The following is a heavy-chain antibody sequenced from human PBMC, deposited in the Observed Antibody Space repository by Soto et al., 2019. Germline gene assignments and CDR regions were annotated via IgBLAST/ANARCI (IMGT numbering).Heavy chain of an antibody. CDR1: GFSLSTSGVG. CDR2: IYWDEDK. J-gene: IGHJ4*02. CDR3: AHGSVATTFDY. Sequence: QITLKESGPTLVKPTQTLPLTCTFSGFSLSTSGVGVGWIRQPPGKALEWLALIYWDEDKRYSPSLKSRLTNNKDTPKNQVVHTMTNMDPVDTDTYYRAHGSVATTFDYWGQGTLVTVSS. V-gene: IGHV2-5*02. D-gene: IGHD5-12*01.